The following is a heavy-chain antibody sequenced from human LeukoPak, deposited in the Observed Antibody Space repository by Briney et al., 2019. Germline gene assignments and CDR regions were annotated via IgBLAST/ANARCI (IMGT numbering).Heavy chain of an antibody. CDR3: AKSPKRGYSGYDSAIDY. D-gene: IGHD5-12*01. J-gene: IGHJ4*02. V-gene: IGHV3-30-3*02. CDR1: GFTFSSYA. Sequence: GRSLRLSCAASGFTFSSYAMHWVRQAPGKGLEWVAVISYDGSNKYYADSVKGRFTISRDNSKNTLYLQMNSLRAEDTAVYYCAKSPKRGYSGYDSAIDYWGQGTLVTASS. CDR2: ISYDGSNK.